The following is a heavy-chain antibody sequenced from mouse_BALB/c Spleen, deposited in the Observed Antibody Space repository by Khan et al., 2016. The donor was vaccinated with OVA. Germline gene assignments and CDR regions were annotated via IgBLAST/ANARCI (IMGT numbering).Heavy chain of an antibody. D-gene: IGHD3-2*02. CDR2: IYPGTDNS. CDR1: GYIFTNYW. CDR3: AREEALYYFED. J-gene: IGHJ2*01. Sequence: QVQLKESGAELVRPGASVKLSCKTSGYIFTNYWIHWVKQRSGQGLEWIARIYPGTDNSYYNEKLKDRATLTADKSSSTAYMQLSSLKSEDSAVDFCAREEALYYFEDWGQGTTLTVSA. V-gene: IGHV1-76*01.